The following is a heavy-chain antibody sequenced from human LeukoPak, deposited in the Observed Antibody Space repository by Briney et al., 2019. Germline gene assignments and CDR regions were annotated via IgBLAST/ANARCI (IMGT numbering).Heavy chain of an antibody. CDR1: GDSISSSSYY. D-gene: IGHD3-3*01. CDR3: ARVGDTFWSAFDY. CDR2: IYYSGST. Sequence: SETLSLTCIVSGDSISSSSYYWGWIRQPPGTGLEWIGSIYYSGSTYYNPSLKSRVIISVDTSKNQFSLKLSSVTAADTAVYYCARVGDTFWSAFDYWGQGTLVTVSS. J-gene: IGHJ4*02. V-gene: IGHV4-39*01.